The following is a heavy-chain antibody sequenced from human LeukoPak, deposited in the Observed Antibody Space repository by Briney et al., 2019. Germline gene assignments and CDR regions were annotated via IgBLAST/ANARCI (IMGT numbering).Heavy chain of an antibody. CDR1: GYTFTSYG. V-gene: IGHV1-18*01. J-gene: IGHJ4*02. CDR2: ISAYNGNT. Sequence: ASVKVSCKASGYTFTSYGISWVRQAPGQGLEWMGWISAYNGNTNYAQKLQGRVTMTTDTSTSTAYMELRSLRSDDTAVYYCARGVAVAGRRGVFDYWGQGTLVIVSS. CDR3: ARGVAVAGRRGVFDY. D-gene: IGHD6-19*01.